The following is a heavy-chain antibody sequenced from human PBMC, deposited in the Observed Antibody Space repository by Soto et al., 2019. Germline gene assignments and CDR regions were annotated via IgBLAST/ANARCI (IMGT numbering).Heavy chain of an antibody. CDR3: AKDPLGGLLFDY. J-gene: IGHJ4*02. CDR1: GFTFSSYA. Sequence: PGGSLRLSCAASGFTFSSYAMSWVRQAPGKGMEWVSAISGSGGSTYYADSVKGRFTISRDNSKNTLYLQMNSLRAEDTAVYYCAKDPLGGLLFDYWGQGTLVTVSS. V-gene: IGHV3-23*01. CDR2: ISGSGGST. D-gene: IGHD2-15*01.